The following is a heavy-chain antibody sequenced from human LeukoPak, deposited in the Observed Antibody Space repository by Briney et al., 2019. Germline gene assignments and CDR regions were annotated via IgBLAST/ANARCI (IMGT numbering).Heavy chain of an antibody. J-gene: IGHJ4*02. CDR2: ISSSGSTI. CDR3: ARGHYDFWSGYYSH. D-gene: IGHD3-3*01. Sequence: GGSLRLSCAASGFTFSDYYMSWLRQAPGKGLEWVSYISSSGSTIYYADSVKGRFTISRDNAKNSLYLQINSLRAEDTAVYYCARGHYDFWSGYYSHWGQGTLVTVSS. V-gene: IGHV3-11*01. CDR1: GFTFSDYY.